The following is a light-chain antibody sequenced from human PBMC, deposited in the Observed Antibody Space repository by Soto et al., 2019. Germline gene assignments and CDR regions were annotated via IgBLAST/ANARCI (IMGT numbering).Light chain of an antibody. CDR3: QSFDTHLSVV. CDR2: RND. Sequence: QSVLTQPPAVSGAPGQTVTISCTGSSSNIGTVYDVQWYQQFPRTAPRLLIYRNDLRPSGVPDRFSASKSGTSASLVITGLQAEDEAAYYCQSFDTHLSVVFGGGTKVTVL. V-gene: IGLV1-40*01. J-gene: IGLJ2*01. CDR1: SSNIGTVYD.